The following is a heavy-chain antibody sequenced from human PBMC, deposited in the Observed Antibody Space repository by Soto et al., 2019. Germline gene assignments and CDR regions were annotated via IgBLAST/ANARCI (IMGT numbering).Heavy chain of an antibody. V-gene: IGHV3-21*01. Sequence: PGGSLRLSCAASGFTFSSYTMNWVRQAPGKGLEWVSSISSSASYTYSADSVKGRFTISRDNAQNSLYLQMSSLRAEDTAIYFCARETGYSSTWTNWFDPWGQGTLVT. J-gene: IGHJ5*02. D-gene: IGHD6-13*01. CDR2: ISSSASYT. CDR1: GFTFSSYT. CDR3: ARETGYSSTWTNWFDP.